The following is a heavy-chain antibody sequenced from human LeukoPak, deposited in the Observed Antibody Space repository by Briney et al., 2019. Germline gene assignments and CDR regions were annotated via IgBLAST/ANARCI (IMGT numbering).Heavy chain of an antibody. CDR2: ITGSGGNT. V-gene: IGHV3-23*01. Sequence: GGSLRLSCAASGFTLSNYAMTWVRQAPGMGLLWVAAITGSGGNTYYADSVKGRFTISRDNSKSTLYLQMNSLRAEDTAVYYCATLMRGPIGYVGYGGEDYWGQGTLVSVSS. CDR1: GFTLSNYA. CDR3: ATLMRGPIGYVGYGGEDY. D-gene: IGHD5-12*01. J-gene: IGHJ4*02.